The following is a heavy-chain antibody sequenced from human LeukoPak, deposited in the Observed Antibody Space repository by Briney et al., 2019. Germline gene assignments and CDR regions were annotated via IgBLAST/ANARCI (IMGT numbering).Heavy chain of an antibody. CDR2: IYYSGST. V-gene: IGHV4-59*08. Sequence: SETLSLTCTVSGGSISSYYWSWIRQPPGKGLEWIGYIYYSGSTNYSPSLKSRVSISIDTSKNQFSLKLSSVTAADTAVYYCARGVGYGDYDYWGQGTLVTVSS. CDR3: ARGVGYGDYDY. D-gene: IGHD4-17*01. CDR1: GGSISSYY. J-gene: IGHJ4*02.